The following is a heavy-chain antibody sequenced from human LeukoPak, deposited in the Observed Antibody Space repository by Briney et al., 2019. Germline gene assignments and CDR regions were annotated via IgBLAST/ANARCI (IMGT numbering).Heavy chain of an antibody. CDR2: ISAYNGNT. V-gene: IGHV1-18*01. D-gene: IGHD3-22*01. Sequence: ASVKVSCKASGYTFTSYGISWVRQAPGQGVEGMGWISAYNGNTNYAQKLQGRVTMTTDTSTSTAYMELRSLRSDDTAVYYCARSEDYYDSSGYTSLDCWGQGTLVTVSS. CDR1: GYTFTSYG. CDR3: ARSEDYYDSSGYTSLDC. J-gene: IGHJ4*02.